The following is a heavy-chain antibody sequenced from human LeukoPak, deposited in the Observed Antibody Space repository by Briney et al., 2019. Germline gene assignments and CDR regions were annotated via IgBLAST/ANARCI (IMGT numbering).Heavy chain of an antibody. Sequence: KPSETLSLTCTVSGGSVSSGSYYWSWIRQPPGKGLEWIGYIYYSGSTSYNPSLKSRVTISVDTSKNQFSLKLSSVTAADTAVYYCARSVGGPWELRASSRHYYYGMDVWGQGTTVTVSS. CDR1: GGSVSSGSYY. CDR2: IYYSGST. D-gene: IGHD1-26*01. CDR3: ARSVGGPWELRASSRHYYYGMDV. J-gene: IGHJ6*02. V-gene: IGHV4-61*01.